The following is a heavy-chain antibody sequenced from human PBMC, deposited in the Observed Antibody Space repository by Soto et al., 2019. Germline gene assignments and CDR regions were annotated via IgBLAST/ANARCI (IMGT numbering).Heavy chain of an antibody. CDR2: MNPNSGNT. Sequence: ASVKVSCKASGYTFTSYDINWVRQATGQGLEWMGWMNPNSGNTGYAQKLQGRVTMTTDTSTSTAYMELRSLRSDDTAVYYCARDYPFYDILTGYAPRFDYWGQGTLVTVSS. CDR1: GYTFTSYD. CDR3: ARDYPFYDILTGYAPRFDY. D-gene: IGHD3-9*01. V-gene: IGHV1-8*01. J-gene: IGHJ4*02.